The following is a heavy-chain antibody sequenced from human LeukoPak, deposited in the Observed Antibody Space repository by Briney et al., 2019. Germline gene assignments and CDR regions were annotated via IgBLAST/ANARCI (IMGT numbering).Heavy chain of an antibody. Sequence: PSETLSLTCTVSGGSLSSGSHYWSWIRQPPGKRLEWIGYINDSGSTSYNPSLKSRVTISVDTSQNQFSLKLTSVTAADTAVYYCARAVVLYYFDYWGQGTLVTVSS. V-gene: IGHV4-61*01. CDR2: INDSGST. CDR1: GGSLSSGSHY. CDR3: ARAVVLYYFDY. D-gene: IGHD3-22*01. J-gene: IGHJ4*02.